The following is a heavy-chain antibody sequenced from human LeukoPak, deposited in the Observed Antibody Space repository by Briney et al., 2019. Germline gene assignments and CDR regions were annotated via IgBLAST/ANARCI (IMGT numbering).Heavy chain of an antibody. Sequence: PGGSLRLSCAASGFTFSSYAMSWVRQAPGKGLEWVSVISGSGGSTYYADSVKGRFTISRDNSKNTLYLQMNSLRAEDTAVYYCAKDKHGYSSGWCRSYWGQGTLVTVSS. CDR2: ISGSGGST. D-gene: IGHD6-19*01. CDR3: AKDKHGYSSGWCRSY. J-gene: IGHJ4*02. CDR1: GFTFSSYA. V-gene: IGHV3-23*01.